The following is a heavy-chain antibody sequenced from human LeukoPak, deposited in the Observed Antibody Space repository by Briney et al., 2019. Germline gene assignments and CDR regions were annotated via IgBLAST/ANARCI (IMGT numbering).Heavy chain of an antibody. CDR1: GGTFSSYA. CDR3: ASHVLLWFGEYYYGMDV. CDR2: IIPIFGTA. Sequence: RASVKVSCKASGGTFSSYAISWVRQAPGQGLEWMGGIIPIFGTANYAQKFQGRVTITADESTSTAYMELSSLRSEDTAVYYCASHVLLWFGEYYYGMDVWGQGTTVSVPS. D-gene: IGHD3-10*01. V-gene: IGHV1-69*13. J-gene: IGHJ6*01.